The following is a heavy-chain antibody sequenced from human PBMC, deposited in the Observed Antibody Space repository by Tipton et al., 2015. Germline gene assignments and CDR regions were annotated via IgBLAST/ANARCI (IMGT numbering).Heavy chain of an antibody. Sequence: SLRLSCAASGFTFSIYGMHWVRQAPGKGLEWVAVISYDGSDIYYADSVKGRFTISRDNSNSTLYLHMYRLRAEDTALYYCARERGEQWLTAPYFDYWGQGTLVTVSS. D-gene: IGHD6-19*01. CDR1: GFTFSIYG. J-gene: IGHJ4*02. V-gene: IGHV3-30*03. CDR2: ISYDGSDI. CDR3: ARERGEQWLTAPYFDY.